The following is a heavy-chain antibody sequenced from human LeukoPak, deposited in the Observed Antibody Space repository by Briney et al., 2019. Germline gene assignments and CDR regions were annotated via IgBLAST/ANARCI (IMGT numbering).Heavy chain of an antibody. CDR1: GGSFSDYY. CDR2: INHSGST. J-gene: IGHJ4*02. Sequence: SETLSLTCAVYGGSFSDYYWSWIRQPPGKGLEWIGEINHSGSTNYNPSLKSRVTISVDTSKNQFSLKLSSVTAADTAVYYCARRNPPSGFDYWGQGTLVTVSS. V-gene: IGHV4-34*01. D-gene: IGHD1-14*01. CDR3: ARRNPPSGFDY.